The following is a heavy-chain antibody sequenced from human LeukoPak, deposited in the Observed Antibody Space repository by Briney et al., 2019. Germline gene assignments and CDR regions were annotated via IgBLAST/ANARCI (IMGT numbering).Heavy chain of an antibody. J-gene: IGHJ4*02. CDR3: AKERYQLLPYFDY. D-gene: IGHD2-2*01. CDR2: VSGSGDNT. V-gene: IGHV3-23*01. CDR1: GFTFNNYA. Sequence: GGSLRLSCAASGFTFNNYAMTWVRQAPGKGLEWVSVVSGSGDNTNYADSVKGRFTISRDNSKNTLYLQMNSLRAEDTAVYYCAKERYQLLPYFDYWGQGTLVTVSS.